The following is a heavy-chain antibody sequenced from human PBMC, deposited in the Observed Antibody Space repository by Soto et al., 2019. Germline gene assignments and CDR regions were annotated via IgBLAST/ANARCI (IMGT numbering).Heavy chain of an antibody. D-gene: IGHD3-10*01. J-gene: IGHJ5*02. CDR1: GGTFSSYT. CDR3: ARAGVVRGTGWFGP. CDR2: IIPILGIA. V-gene: IGHV1-69*02. Sequence: QVQLVQSGAEVKKPGSSVKVSCKASGGTFSSYTISWVRQAPGQGLEWMGRIIPILGIANYAQKFQGRVTITADKSTSTAYMELSSLRSEDTAVYYCARAGVVRGTGWFGPWGQGTLVTVSS.